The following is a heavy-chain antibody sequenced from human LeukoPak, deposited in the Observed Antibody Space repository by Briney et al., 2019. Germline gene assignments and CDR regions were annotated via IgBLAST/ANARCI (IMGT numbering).Heavy chain of an antibody. D-gene: IGHD2-2*01. CDR3: ARIDTVVLPSTMFDY. CDR1: GGSFSGYY. CDR2: INHSGST. J-gene: IGHJ4*02. Sequence: PSETLSLTCAVYGGSFSGYYWSWIRQPPGKGLEWIGEINHSGSTNYNPSLKSRVTISVDTSRNQFSLKLSSVTAADTALYYCARIDTVVLPSTMFDYWGQGTLVTVSS. V-gene: IGHV4-34*01.